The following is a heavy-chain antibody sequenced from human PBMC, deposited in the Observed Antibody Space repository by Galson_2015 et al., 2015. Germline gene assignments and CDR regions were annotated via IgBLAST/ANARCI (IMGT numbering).Heavy chain of an antibody. CDR2: ISYDGSNK. Sequence: SLRLSCAASGFTFSSYGMHWVRQAPGKGLEWVAVISYDGSNKYYADSVKGRSTISRDNSKNTLYLQMNSLRAEDTAVYYCARDSAFYYGSGFPGYWGQGTLVTVSS. V-gene: IGHV3-30*03. CDR3: ARDSAFYYGSGFPGY. D-gene: IGHD3-10*01. CDR1: GFTFSSYG. J-gene: IGHJ4*02.